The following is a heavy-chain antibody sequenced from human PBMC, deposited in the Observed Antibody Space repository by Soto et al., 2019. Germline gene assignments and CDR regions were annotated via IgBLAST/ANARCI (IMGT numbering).Heavy chain of an antibody. CDR2: IYYSGST. D-gene: IGHD3-3*01. CDR3: AGHVLRFLEWLLSPNWFDP. J-gene: IGHJ5*02. CDR1: GGSISSSSYH. V-gene: IGHV4-39*01. Sequence: PSETLSLTCTVSGGSISSSSYHWGWIRQPPGKGLEWIGSIYYSGSTYYNPSLKSRVTISVDTSKNQFSLKLSSVTAADTAVYYCAGHVLRFLEWLLSPNWFDPWGQGTLVTVSS.